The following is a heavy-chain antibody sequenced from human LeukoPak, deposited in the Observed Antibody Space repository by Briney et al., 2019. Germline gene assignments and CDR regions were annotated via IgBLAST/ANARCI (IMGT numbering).Heavy chain of an antibody. CDR2: ISSSGSTI. Sequence: GGSLRLSCAASGFTFSSYEMNWVRQAPGKGLEWVSYISSSGSTIYYADSVKGRFTISRDNAKNSLYLQMNSLRAEDTAVYYCAREGGTVTADYWGQGTLVTVSS. D-gene: IGHD2-21*02. J-gene: IGHJ4*02. V-gene: IGHV3-48*03. CDR3: AREGGTVTADY. CDR1: GFTFSSYE.